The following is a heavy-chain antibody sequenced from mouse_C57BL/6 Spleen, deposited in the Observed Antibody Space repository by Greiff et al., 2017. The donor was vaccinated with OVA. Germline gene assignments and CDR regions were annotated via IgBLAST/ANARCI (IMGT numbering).Heavy chain of an antibody. CDR1: GYTFTSYW. Sequence: QVQLKQPGAELVKPGASVKLSCKASGYTFTSYWMHWVKQRPGQGLEWIGMIHPNSGSTNYNEKFKSKATLTVDKSSSTAHMELLSLTSEDFAVYYCAREEGDYYAMDYWGQGTSVTVSS. CDR2: IHPNSGST. J-gene: IGHJ4*01. V-gene: IGHV1-64*01. CDR3: AREEGDYYAMDY.